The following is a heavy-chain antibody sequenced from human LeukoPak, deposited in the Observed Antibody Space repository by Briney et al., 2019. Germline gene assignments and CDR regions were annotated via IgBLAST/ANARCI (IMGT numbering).Heavy chain of an antibody. V-gene: IGHV1-18*01. Sequence: ASVKVSCKASGYTFTSYGISWVRQAPGQGLEWMGWISAYNGNTNYAQKLQGRVTMTTDTSTSTAYMELRSLRSDDTAVYYCARDGRRYCSSTSCYTHYYYYYMDVWGKGTTVTVSS. CDR3: ARDGRRYCSSTSCYTHYYYYYMDV. J-gene: IGHJ6*03. CDR2: ISAYNGNT. CDR1: GYTFTSYG. D-gene: IGHD2-2*02.